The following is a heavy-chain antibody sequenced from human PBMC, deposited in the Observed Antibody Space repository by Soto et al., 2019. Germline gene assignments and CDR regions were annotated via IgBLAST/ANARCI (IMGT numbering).Heavy chain of an antibody. D-gene: IGHD3-9*01. CDR3: ARAQSYYDILTGYTNWFDP. CDR2: IWYDGSNK. Sequence: QVQLVESGGGVVQPGRSLRLSCAVSGFTFSSYGMHWVRQAPGKGLEWVAVIWYDGSNKYYADSVKGRFTISRDNSKNTLYLQMNSLRAEDTAVYYCARAQSYYDILTGYTNWFDPWGQGTLVTVSS. CDR1: GFTFSSYG. J-gene: IGHJ5*02. V-gene: IGHV3-33*01.